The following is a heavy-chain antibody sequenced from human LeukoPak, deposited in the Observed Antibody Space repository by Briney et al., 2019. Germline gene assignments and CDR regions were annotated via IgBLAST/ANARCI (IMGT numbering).Heavy chain of an antibody. CDR1: GLTLSNYG. D-gene: IGHD1-14*01. CDR2: IWSDGVNK. CDR3: AKQYISRINLFDP. V-gene: IGHV3-30*02. Sequence: GGSLRLSCAASGLTLSNYGIHWVRQAPGKGLEWVAFIWSDGVNKYYADSVKGRFTLSRDTPKNTVYLEMHSLRAEDTAVFYCAKQYISRINLFDPWGQGTLVTVSS. J-gene: IGHJ5*02.